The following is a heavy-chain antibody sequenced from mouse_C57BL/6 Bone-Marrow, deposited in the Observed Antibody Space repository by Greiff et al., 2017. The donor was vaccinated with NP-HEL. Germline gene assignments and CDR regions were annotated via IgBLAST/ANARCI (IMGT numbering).Heavy chain of an antibody. V-gene: IGHV5-17*01. D-gene: IGHD2-14*01. CDR1: GFTFSDYG. CDR2: ISSGSSTI. Sequence: DVQLQESGGGLVKPGGSLKLSCAASGFTFSDYGMHWVRQAPEKGLEWVAYISSGSSTIYYADTVKGRITISRDNAKNTLFLQMTSLRSEDTAMYYCAKGYRFAYWGQGTLVTVSA. CDR3: AKGYRFAY. J-gene: IGHJ3*01.